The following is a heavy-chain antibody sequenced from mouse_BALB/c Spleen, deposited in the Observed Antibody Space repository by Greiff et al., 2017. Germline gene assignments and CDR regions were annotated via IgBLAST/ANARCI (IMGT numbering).Heavy chain of an antibody. CDR2: INPYNGDT. CDR3: ARGEVRLRYFDV. Sequence: EGQLQQSGPELVKPGASVKISCKASGYSFTGYFMNWVMQSHGKSLEWIGRINPYNGDTFYNQKFKGKATLTVDKSSSTAHMELRSLASEDSAVYYCARGEVRLRYFDVWGAGTTVTVSS. J-gene: IGHJ1*01. V-gene: IGHV1-20*02. D-gene: IGHD1-2*01. CDR1: GYSFTGYF.